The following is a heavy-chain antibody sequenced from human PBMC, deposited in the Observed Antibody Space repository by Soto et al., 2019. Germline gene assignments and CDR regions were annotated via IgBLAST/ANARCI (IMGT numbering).Heavy chain of an antibody. V-gene: IGHV3-23*01. D-gene: IGHD6-13*01. CDR3: AKAPPDSSSWYWFDY. Sequence: GGSLRLSCAASGFTFSSYAMSWVRQAPGKGLEWVSAISGRSDNTYYADSVEGRFTISRDNSKNTLYLQMNSLRAEDTAVYYCAKAPPDSSSWYWFDYWGQGTLVTVSS. CDR2: ISGRSDNT. CDR1: GFTFSSYA. J-gene: IGHJ4*02.